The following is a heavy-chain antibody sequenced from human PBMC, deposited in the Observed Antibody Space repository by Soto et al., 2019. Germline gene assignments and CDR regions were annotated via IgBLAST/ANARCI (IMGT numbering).Heavy chain of an antibody. Sequence: QVQLQESGPELVKPSQTLSLTCTVSGGAISSGGYYWSWIRQHPGKGLEWIGYIYYSGSTYYNPSLKSRVTISVDTSKNQFSLKLSSVTAADTAVYYCARVERDSSGYYNDYWGQGTLVTVSS. CDR3: ARVERDSSGYYNDY. CDR1: GGAISSGGYY. V-gene: IGHV4-31*03. CDR2: IYYSGST. J-gene: IGHJ4*02. D-gene: IGHD3-22*01.